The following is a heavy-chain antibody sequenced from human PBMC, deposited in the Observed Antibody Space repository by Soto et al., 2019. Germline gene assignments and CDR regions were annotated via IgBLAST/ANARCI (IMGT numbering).Heavy chain of an antibody. CDR2: ISAYNVQT. D-gene: IGHD3-16*01. J-gene: IGHJ6*02. V-gene: IGHV1-18*01. Sequence: QVQLVQSGPEVKKPGASVNVSCKASAYSYTSYGISWVRQAPGQGHEWMGWISAYNVQTNYAQKFRGRITFTTDASTSTAFMQLRSLRSDDTAMYYCARATSKELWAEGLNAMDVWGQGTTVTV. CDR1: AYSYTSYG. CDR3: ARATSKELWAEGLNAMDV.